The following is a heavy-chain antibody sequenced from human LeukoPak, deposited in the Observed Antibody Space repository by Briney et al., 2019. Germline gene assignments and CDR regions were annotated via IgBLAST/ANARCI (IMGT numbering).Heavy chain of an antibody. J-gene: IGHJ4*02. D-gene: IGHD1-26*01. CDR1: GFTFNNYN. Sequence: GGSLRLSCAASGFTFNNYNMNWVRQAPGKGLEWVSYISSTTTVIYYADSVKGRFTISRDNAKNSLYLQMNSVRAEDTAVYYCARQGGGLHYYFDYWGQGDLVTVSS. CDR3: ARQGGGLHYYFDY. V-gene: IGHV3-48*04. CDR2: ISSTTTVI.